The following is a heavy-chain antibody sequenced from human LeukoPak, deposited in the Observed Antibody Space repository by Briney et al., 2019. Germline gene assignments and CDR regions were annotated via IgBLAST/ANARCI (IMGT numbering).Heavy chain of an antibody. V-gene: IGHV3-33*01. D-gene: IGHD2-2*01. CDR3: ARTSSTIFSGDYYYYYYGTDV. CDR2: IWYDGSNK. Sequence: PGGSLRLSCATSGFTFSSYGMHWVRQAPGKGLEWVAVIWYDGSNKYYADSVKGRFTISRDNSKNTLYLQMNSLRAEDTAVYYCARTSSTIFSGDYYYYYYGTDVWGQGTTVTVSS. J-gene: IGHJ6*02. CDR1: GFTFSSYG.